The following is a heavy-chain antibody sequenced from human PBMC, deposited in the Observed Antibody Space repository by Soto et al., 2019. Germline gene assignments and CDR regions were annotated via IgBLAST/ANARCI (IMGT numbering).Heavy chain of an antibody. CDR2: IIPILGIA. CDR1: GGTFSSYT. V-gene: IGHV1-69*02. Sequence: QVQLVQSGAEVKKPGSSVKVSCKASGGTFSSYTISWVRQAPGQGLEWMGRIIPILGIANYAQKFQGRVTINADKSTSTAYMERSSLRSEDTAVYYCARGRSRVVDDNGLGVDYWGQGTLVTVSS. CDR3: ARGRSRVVDDNGLGVDY. J-gene: IGHJ4*02. D-gene: IGHD2-15*01.